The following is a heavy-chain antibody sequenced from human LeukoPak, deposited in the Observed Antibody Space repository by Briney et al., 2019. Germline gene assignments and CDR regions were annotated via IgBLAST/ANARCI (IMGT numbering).Heavy chain of an antibody. CDR3: TRGGVDYFDY. D-gene: IGHD2-8*02. CDR1: GFNTIDYA. Sequence: GGSLRHSCAVSGFNTIDYAMSWARQAPGKGLEWVSSMSASGDFVYYADSVKGRFTISRDNSMNTQYLQMSDLRVEDTAVYYCTRGGVDYFDYWGQGTLVTVSS. J-gene: IGHJ4*02. V-gene: IGHV3-23*01. CDR2: MSASGDFV.